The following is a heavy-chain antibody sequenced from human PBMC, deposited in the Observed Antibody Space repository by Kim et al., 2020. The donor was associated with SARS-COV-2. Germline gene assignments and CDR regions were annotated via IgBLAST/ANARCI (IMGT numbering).Heavy chain of an antibody. CDR2: IWYDGSNK. J-gene: IGHJ6*02. CDR1: GFTFSSYG. CDR3: ARGRDDYGDYHPRYGMDV. D-gene: IGHD4-17*01. V-gene: IGHV3-33*01. Sequence: GGSLRLSCAASGFTFSSYGMHWVRQAPGKGLEWVAVIWYDGSNKYYADSVKGRFTISRDNSKNTLYLQMNSLRAEDTAVYYCARGRDDYGDYHPRYGMDVWGQGTTVTVSS.